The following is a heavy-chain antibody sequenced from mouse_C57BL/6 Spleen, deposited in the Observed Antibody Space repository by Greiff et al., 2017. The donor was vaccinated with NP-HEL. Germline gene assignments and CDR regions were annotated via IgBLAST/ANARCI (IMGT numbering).Heavy chain of an antibody. Sequence: QVQLQQPGAELVMPGASVKLSCKASGYTFTSSWMHWVKQRPGQGLEWIGELDPSDSYTNYNQKFKGKSTLTVAKSSSTAYMQLSSLTSEDSAVYYCARMDYYDYAWFAYWGQGTLVTVS. CDR2: LDPSDSYT. D-gene: IGHD2-4*01. CDR1: GYTFTSSW. V-gene: IGHV1-69*01. J-gene: IGHJ3*01. CDR3: ARMDYYDYAWFAY.